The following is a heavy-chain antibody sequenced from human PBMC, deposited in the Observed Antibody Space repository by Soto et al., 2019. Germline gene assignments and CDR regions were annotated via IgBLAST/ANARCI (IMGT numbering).Heavy chain of an antibody. CDR3: ARLVVAGITYYFDP. D-gene: IGHD2-15*01. V-gene: IGHV2-5*02. J-gene: IGHJ4*02. Sequence: QITLKESGPTLVKPTQTLTLTCTFSGFSLSSSGVGVGWIRQPPGNALEWLTFIYWDDDKRYSPSLKSRLTFTKDTSKNQLVLTLTTMDPVNTASYYCARLVVAGITYYFDPWGQGTLLTVSS. CDR2: IYWDDDK. CDR1: GFSLSSSGVG.